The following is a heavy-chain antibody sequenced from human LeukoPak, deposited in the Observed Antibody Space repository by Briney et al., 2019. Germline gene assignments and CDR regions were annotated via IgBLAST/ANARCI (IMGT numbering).Heavy chain of an antibody. CDR3: ARRATIHLVDAFDI. CDR2: IYPGDSDT. D-gene: IGHD5-12*01. J-gene: IGHJ3*02. Sequence: GESLKISCKGSGYTFSSYWIGWVRQMPGKGLEWMGIIYPGDSDTRYSPSFQGQVTISADKSISTAYLQWSSLKASDTAMYYCARRATIHLVDAFDIWGQGTMVTVSS. CDR1: GYTFSSYW. V-gene: IGHV5-51*01.